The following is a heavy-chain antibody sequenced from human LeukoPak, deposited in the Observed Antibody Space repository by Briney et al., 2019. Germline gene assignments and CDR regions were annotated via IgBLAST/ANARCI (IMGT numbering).Heavy chain of an antibody. Sequence: PGGSLRLSCAASGFTFSSYWMSWVRQAPGKGLEWVANIKQDGSEKYYVDSVKGRFTISRDNAKNSLYLQMNSLRAEDTAVYYCARVLNYDFWSGYPYYYHGMDVWGRGTTVTVSS. CDR2: IKQDGSEK. CDR3: ARVLNYDFWSGYPYYYHGMDV. V-gene: IGHV3-7*01. J-gene: IGHJ6*02. CDR1: GFTFSSYW. D-gene: IGHD3-3*01.